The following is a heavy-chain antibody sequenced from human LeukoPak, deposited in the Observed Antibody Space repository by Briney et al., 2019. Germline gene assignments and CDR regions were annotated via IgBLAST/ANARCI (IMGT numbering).Heavy chain of an antibody. CDR3: ARGNPILYFDY. J-gene: IGHJ4*02. CDR1: GGSISSSSYY. Sequence: SETLSLTCTVSGGSISSSSYYWGWIRQPPGKGLEWIGSIYYSGSTYYNPSLKSRVTISVDTSKNQFSLKLSSVTAADTAVYYCARGNPILYFDYWGQGTLVTVSS. V-gene: IGHV4-39*01. D-gene: IGHD2-15*01. CDR2: IYYSGST.